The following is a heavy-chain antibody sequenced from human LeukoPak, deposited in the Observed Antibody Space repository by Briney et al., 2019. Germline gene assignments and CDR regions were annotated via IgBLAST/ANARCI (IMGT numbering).Heavy chain of an antibody. J-gene: IGHJ6*02. V-gene: IGHV3-7*01. D-gene: IGHD3-10*02. CDR1: GFTFSSHW. CDR2: IKYDGSEK. Sequence: GGSLRLSCVASGFTFSSHWMSWVRQAPGQGLEWVANIKYDGSEKYYVDSVKGRFTISRDNAENSLYLQMDSLRAEDTAVYYCARVNDRGVVYYYYGMDVWGQGTTVTVSS. CDR3: ARVNDRGVVYYYYGMDV.